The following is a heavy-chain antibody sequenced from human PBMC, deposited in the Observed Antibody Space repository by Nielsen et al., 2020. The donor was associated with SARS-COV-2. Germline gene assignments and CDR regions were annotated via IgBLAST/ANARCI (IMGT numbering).Heavy chain of an antibody. CDR3: ARGLRDFWSGYDDEFAEYFQH. CDR1: GYTFTSYY. D-gene: IGHD3-3*01. Sequence: ASVKVSCKASGYTFTSYYMHWVRQAPGQGLEWMGIINPSGGSTSYAQKFQGRVAMTRDTSTSTVYMELSSLRSEDTAVYYCARGLRDFWSGYDDEFAEYFQHWGQGTLVTVSS. CDR2: INPSGGST. V-gene: IGHV1-46*01. J-gene: IGHJ1*01.